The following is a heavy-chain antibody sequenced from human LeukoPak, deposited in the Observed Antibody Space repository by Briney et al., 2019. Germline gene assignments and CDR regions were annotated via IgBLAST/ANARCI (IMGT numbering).Heavy chain of an antibody. V-gene: IGHV3-23*01. J-gene: IGHJ4*02. CDR2: ISGSGGST. Sequence: GGSLRLSCAASGFTFSSYAMSWVRQAPGKGLEWVSAISGSGGSTYYADSVKGRFTISRDNSKNTLYLQMNSLRAEDTAVYYCAKDQVGDLGTSYFDYWGQGTLVTVSS. D-gene: IGHD3-16*01. CDR1: GFTFSSYA. CDR3: AKDQVGDLGTSYFDY.